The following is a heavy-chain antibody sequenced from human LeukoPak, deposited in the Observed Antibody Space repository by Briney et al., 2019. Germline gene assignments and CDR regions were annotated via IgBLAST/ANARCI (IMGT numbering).Heavy chain of an antibody. CDR3: ARDEGYCSGGSCYSDATHY. CDR2: ISSSSSYI. CDR1: GFTFSSYR. V-gene: IGHV3-21*01. Sequence: PGGSLRLSCAASGFTFSSYRMNWVRQAPGKGLEWVSSISSSSSYIYYADSVKGRFTISRDNAKNSLYLQMNSLRAEDTAVYYCARDEGYCSGGSCYSDATHYWGQGTLVTVSS. D-gene: IGHD2-15*01. J-gene: IGHJ4*02.